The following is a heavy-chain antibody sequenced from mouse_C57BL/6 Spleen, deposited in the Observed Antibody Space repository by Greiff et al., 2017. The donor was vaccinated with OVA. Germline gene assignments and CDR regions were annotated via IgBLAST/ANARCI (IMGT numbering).Heavy chain of an antibody. V-gene: IGHV1-7*01. Sequence: QVQLKQSGAELAKPGASVKLSCKASGYTFTSYWMHWVKQRPGQGLEWIGYINPSSGYTKYNQKFKDKATLTADKSSSTAYMQLSSLTYEDSAVYYCARNRGDYYGSSPYWYFDVWGTGTTVTVSS. CDR1: GYTFTSYW. J-gene: IGHJ1*03. CDR2: INPSSGYT. CDR3: ARNRGDYYGSSPYWYFDV. D-gene: IGHD1-1*01.